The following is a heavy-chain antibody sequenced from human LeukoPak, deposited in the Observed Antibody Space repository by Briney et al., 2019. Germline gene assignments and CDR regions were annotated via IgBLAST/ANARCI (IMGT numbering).Heavy chain of an antibody. CDR2: IYPGDSET. V-gene: IGHV5-51*01. D-gene: IGHD6-13*01. J-gene: IGHJ1*01. Sequence: HGESLKISCEAGVYSFTTYWIAWVRQMPGGGQEWMGIIYPGDSETRYRPSFQGQATISADKSISTAYLQWSSLKASDTAMYYCARHDIGGDSSSWYIYWGQGTLVTVSS. CDR3: ARHDIGGDSSSWYIY. CDR1: VYSFTTYW.